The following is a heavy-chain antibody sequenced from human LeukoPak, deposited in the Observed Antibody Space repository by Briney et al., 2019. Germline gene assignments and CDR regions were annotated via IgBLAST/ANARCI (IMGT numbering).Heavy chain of an antibody. D-gene: IGHD6-13*01. CDR3: ARDRPLLYSSSWYYNHNWFDP. CDR1: GYTFTSYG. J-gene: IGHJ5*02. V-gene: IGHV1-18*01. Sequence: ASVKVSCKASGYTFTSYGISWVRQAPGRGLEWMGWISAYNGNTNYAQKLQGRVTMTTDTSTSTAYMELRSLRSDDTAVYYCARDRPLLYSSSWYYNHNWFDPWGQGTLVTVSS. CDR2: ISAYNGNT.